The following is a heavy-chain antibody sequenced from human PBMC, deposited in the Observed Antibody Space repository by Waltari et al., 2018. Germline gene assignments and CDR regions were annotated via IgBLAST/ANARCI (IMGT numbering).Heavy chain of an antibody. CDR3: ARVAGSHDNGDDVERFDY. CDR1: GASTSGYY. J-gene: IGHJ4*02. CDR2: VYYSGTT. V-gene: IGHV4-59*01. D-gene: IGHD3-10*01. Sequence: QVQLQESGPGLVKPSETLSLTCTVSGASTSGYYWSWIRQPPGKGLAWIGYVYYSGTTNYNPTPNSLVTLSLDTSKNQFSLRLKSVTAADTVVYNGARVAGSHDNGDDVERFDYWGQGTLVTVSS.